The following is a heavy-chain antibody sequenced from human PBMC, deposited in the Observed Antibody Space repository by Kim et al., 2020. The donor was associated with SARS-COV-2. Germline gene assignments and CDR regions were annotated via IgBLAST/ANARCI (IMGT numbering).Heavy chain of an antibody. D-gene: IGHD2-15*01. CDR3: ARGSCPGGSCYQFDY. V-gene: IGHV6-1*01. Sequence: VSVKSRITVNPDTSTNQFSLQLDSVTPEDTALYYCARGSCPGGSCYQFDYWGQGTLVTVSS. J-gene: IGHJ4*02.